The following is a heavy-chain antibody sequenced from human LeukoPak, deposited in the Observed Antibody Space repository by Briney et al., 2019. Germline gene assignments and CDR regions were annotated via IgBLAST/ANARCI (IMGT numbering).Heavy chain of an antibody. CDR2: IYYSGST. CDR1: GGSISSGGYY. CDR3: ARDQMEGLQYFDRLSTPLCYFDY. D-gene: IGHD3-9*01. Sequence: PSETLSLTCTVSGGSISSGGYYWSWIRQHPGKGLEWIGYIYYSGSTYYNPSLKSRVTISVDTSKNQFSLRLSSVTAADTAVYYCARDQMEGLQYFDRLSTPLCYFDYWGQGTLVTVSS. J-gene: IGHJ4*02. V-gene: IGHV4-31*03.